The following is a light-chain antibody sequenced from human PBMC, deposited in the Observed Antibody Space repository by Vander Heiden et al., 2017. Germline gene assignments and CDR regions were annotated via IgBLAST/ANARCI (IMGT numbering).Light chain of an antibody. CDR1: QGISNY. V-gene: IGKV1-27*01. CDR3: QKYNSAPT. CDR2: AAS. Sequence: DIQMTQSPSSLSASVGDRVTITCRASQGISNYLAWYQQKPGKVPKLLIYAASTLQSGVPFRFSGSGSGTDFTLTISSLQHEDVATYYCQKYNSAPTFGQGTKVEIK. J-gene: IGKJ1*01.